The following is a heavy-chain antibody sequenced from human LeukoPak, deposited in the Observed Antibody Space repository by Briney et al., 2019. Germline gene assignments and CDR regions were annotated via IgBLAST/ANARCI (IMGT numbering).Heavy chain of an antibody. CDR1: GGSISSSNYY. Sequence: SETLSLTCTVSGGSISSSNYYWGWIRQPPGKGLEWIGSIYYSGSTYYSPSLKSRVTISVDTSKNHFSLKVTSVTAADTAVYYCARAKGDYWGQGTLVTVSS. V-gene: IGHV4-39*07. CDR3: ARAKGDY. J-gene: IGHJ4*02. CDR2: IYYSGST.